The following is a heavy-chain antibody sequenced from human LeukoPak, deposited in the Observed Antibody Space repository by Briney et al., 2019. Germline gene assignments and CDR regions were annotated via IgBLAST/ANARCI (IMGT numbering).Heavy chain of an antibody. CDR3: ARIAVAGNLYWYFDL. J-gene: IGHJ2*01. D-gene: IGHD6-19*01. Sequence: GASVKVSFKASGYTFTGYYMHWVRQAPGQGLEWMGWINPNSGGTNYAQKFQGRVTMTRDTSISTAYMELSRLRSDDTAVYYCARIAVAGNLYWYFDLWGRGTLVTVSS. CDR1: GYTFTGYY. V-gene: IGHV1-2*02. CDR2: INPNSGGT.